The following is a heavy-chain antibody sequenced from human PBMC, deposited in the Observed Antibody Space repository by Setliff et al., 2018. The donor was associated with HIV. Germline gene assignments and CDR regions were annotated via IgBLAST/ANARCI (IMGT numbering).Heavy chain of an antibody. CDR1: GLIFSSYW. Sequence: GGSLRLSCAASGLIFSSYWMSWVRQAPGKGLEWVANIKQDGSEKYYADSVKGRFTISRDNARNSLYLQLNSLRAEDTAVYYCARDRGGSYTPLDFWGQGTLVTVSS. CDR3: ARDRGGSYTPLDF. CDR2: IKQDGSEK. D-gene: IGHD1-26*01. V-gene: IGHV3-7*01. J-gene: IGHJ4*02.